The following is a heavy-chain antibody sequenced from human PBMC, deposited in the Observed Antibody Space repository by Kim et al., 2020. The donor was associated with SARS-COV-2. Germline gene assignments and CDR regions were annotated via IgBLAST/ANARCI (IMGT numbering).Heavy chain of an antibody. CDR2: IYPGNSDT. D-gene: IGHD1-26*01. CDR1: GYSFTSYW. Sequence: GESLKISCKGSGYSFTSYWIGWVRQMPGEGLEWMGIIYPGNSDTRYSPSFQGQVTISADKSISTAYLQWSSLKASDTAIYYCARHGGSSSRTIYDWGQGTLVTVSS. CDR3: ARHGGSSSRTIYD. V-gene: IGHV5-51*01. J-gene: IGHJ4*02.